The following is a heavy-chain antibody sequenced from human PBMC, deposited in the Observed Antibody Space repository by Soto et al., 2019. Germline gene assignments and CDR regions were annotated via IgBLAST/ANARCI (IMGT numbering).Heavy chain of an antibody. CDR2: INAGNGNT. Sequence: GASVKVSCKAFGYTFTSYSMHWVRQAPGQRLECMGWINAGNGNTKYSQKFQGRVTFTRDTSASTAYMELSSLRSEDTAVYYCARDSPPMDVWGQGTTVTVSS. CDR1: GYTFTSYS. CDR3: ARDSPPMDV. J-gene: IGHJ6*02. V-gene: IGHV1-3*01.